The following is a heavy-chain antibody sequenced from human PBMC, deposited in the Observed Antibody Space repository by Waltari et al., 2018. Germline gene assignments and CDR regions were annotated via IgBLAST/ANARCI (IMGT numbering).Heavy chain of an antibody. V-gene: IGHV1-8*03. Sequence: QVQLVQSGAEVKKPGASVKVSCKASGYTFTSYDINWVRQATGQGLEWMGGMNPNSGNTGYAQKFQGRVTITRNTSISTAYMELSSLRSEDTAVYYCAREFSSTRGYYYYYYMDVWGKGTTVTISS. CDR2: MNPNSGNT. J-gene: IGHJ6*03. CDR1: GYTFTSYD. CDR3: AREFSSTRGYYYYYYMDV. D-gene: IGHD2-2*01.